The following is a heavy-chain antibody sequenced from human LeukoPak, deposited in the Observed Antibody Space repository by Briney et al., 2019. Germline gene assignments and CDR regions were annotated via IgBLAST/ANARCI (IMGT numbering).Heavy chain of an antibody. CDR3: ALHHGSYYLGRWFDP. CDR1: GFTFSSYY. J-gene: IGHJ5*02. CDR2: VSGSGDST. Sequence: GGSLRLSCAASGFTFSSYYMSWVRQAPGKGLEWVSGVSGSGDSTHYADSVKGRFTIPRDNSKNTLYLQMNSLRAEDTAVYYCALHHGSYYLGRWFDPWGQGTLVTVSS. D-gene: IGHD1-26*01. V-gene: IGHV3-23*01.